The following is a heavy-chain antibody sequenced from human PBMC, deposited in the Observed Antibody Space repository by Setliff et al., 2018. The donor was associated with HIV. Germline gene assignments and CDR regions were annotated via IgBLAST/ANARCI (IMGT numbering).Heavy chain of an antibody. D-gene: IGHD2-2*01. V-gene: IGHV3-74*01. J-gene: IGHJ4*02. CDR1: GFFFSTYW. CDR2: IVSDGSGT. Sequence: GGSLRLSCAASGFFFSTYWMNWVRQAPGKGPQWVARIVSDGSGTSHADAGKGRFTISRDNAKNTLFLQMNSLRAEDSAMYYCATNRRDCYSASCPLTSWGQGTLVTVSS. CDR3: ATNRRDCYSASCPLTS.